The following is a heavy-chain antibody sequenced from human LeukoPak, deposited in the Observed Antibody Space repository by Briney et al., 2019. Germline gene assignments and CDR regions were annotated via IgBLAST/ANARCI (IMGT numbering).Heavy chain of an antibody. V-gene: IGHV3-66*04. J-gene: IGHJ4*02. CDR3: ARRGGRDGYKHFDY. CDR2: IYSGGST. D-gene: IGHD5-24*01. Sequence: GGSLRLSCAASGFTVSSNYMSWVRQAPGKGLEWVSVIYSGGSTYYADSVKGRFTISRDNSKNTLYLQMNSLRAEDTAVYYCARRGGRDGYKHFDYWGQGNLVTVSS. CDR1: GFTVSSNY.